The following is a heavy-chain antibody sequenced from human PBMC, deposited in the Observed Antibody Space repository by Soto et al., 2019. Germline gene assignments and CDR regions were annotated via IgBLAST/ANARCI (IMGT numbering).Heavy chain of an antibody. CDR1: GYSFTDYH. CDR2: INPKSGGT. Sequence: ASVKVSCKASGYSFTDYHIHWVRQAPGQGLEWLGRINPKSGGTSTAQKFQGWVTMTRDRSISTVYMELTRLRSDDSAVYFCARGHSTDCSNGVCSFFYNHEMDVWGQGTTVTVSS. V-gene: IGHV1-2*04. D-gene: IGHD2-8*01. CDR3: ARGHSTDCSNGVCSFFYNHEMDV. J-gene: IGHJ6*02.